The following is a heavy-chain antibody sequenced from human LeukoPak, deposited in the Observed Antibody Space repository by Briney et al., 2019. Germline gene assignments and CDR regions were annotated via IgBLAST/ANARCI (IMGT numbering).Heavy chain of an antibody. V-gene: IGHV4-61*02. D-gene: IGHD2/OR15-2a*01. CDR1: GGSISRGSYY. Sequence: SETLSLTCIVSGGSISRGSYYWNWIRQPAGKGLEWMGRSHNSGSTNYNPSLKSRVTISVDTSKNQFSLNLSSVTAADTAVYYCARDGLLNRWFDPWGQGTLVTVSS. CDR2: SHNSGST. CDR3: ARDGLLNRWFDP. J-gene: IGHJ5*02.